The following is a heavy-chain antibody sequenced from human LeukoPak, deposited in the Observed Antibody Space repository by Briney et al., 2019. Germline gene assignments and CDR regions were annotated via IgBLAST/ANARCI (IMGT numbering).Heavy chain of an antibody. CDR3: ARGLRDYYDSSGYYINPYYFDY. J-gene: IGHJ4*02. CDR1: DGSISSSSYY. CDR2: IYYSGRT. D-gene: IGHD3-22*01. Sequence: SETLSLTCTVSDGSISSSSYYWGWIRQPPGKGREWIGSIYYSGRTYYNPSLKSRVTISVDTSKNQFSLKLSSVTAADTAVYYCARGLRDYYDSSGYYINPYYFDYWGQGTLVTVSS. V-gene: IGHV4-39*01.